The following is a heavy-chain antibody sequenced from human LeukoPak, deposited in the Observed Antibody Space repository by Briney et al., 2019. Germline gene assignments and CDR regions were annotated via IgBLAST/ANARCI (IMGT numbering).Heavy chain of an antibody. Sequence: GGSLRLSCAASGFTFSSSAMSWVRQAPGKGLEWVSAISNNGGYTYYADSVQGRFTFSRDNPKNTLYLQMNSLRAEDTAVYYCAKSSYYDTSGFYREYYFDYWGQGTLVTVSS. CDR2: ISNNGGYT. V-gene: IGHV3-23*01. CDR3: AKSSYYDTSGFYREYYFDY. D-gene: IGHD3-22*01. J-gene: IGHJ4*02. CDR1: GFTFSSSA.